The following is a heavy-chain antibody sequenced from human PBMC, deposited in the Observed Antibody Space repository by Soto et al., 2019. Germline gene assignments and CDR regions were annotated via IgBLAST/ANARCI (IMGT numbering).Heavy chain of an antibody. Sequence: QVQLQESGPGLVKPSETLSLTCTVSGGSISSYYWSWIRQPPGKGLEWIGYIYYSGSTNYNPPLKSRVTISVDTSKNQFSLKLSSVTAADTAVYYCARSQGNWFDPWGQGTLVTVSS. CDR1: GGSISSYY. CDR3: ARSQGNWFDP. V-gene: IGHV4-59*08. CDR2: IYYSGST. J-gene: IGHJ5*02.